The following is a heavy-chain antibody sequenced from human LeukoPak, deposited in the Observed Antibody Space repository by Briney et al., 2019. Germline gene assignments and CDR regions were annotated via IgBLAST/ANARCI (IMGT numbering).Heavy chain of an antibody. CDR1: GGSISSSSYY. Sequence: PSETLSLTCTVSGGSISSSSYYWGWIRQPPGKGLEWIGNIYYSGSTYYNSSLKSRVTISVDTSKNQFSLKLSSVTAADTAVYYCARVDMITFGNYWGQGTLVTVSS. J-gene: IGHJ4*02. CDR3: ARVDMITFGNY. D-gene: IGHD3-16*01. CDR2: IYYSGST. V-gene: IGHV4-39*07.